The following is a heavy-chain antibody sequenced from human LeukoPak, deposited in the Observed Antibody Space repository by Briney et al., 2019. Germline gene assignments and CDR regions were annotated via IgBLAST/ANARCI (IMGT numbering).Heavy chain of an antibody. CDR3: ARDRGSSSWYWFDP. D-gene: IGHD6-13*01. V-gene: IGHV1-18*01. J-gene: IGHJ5*02. CDR2: ISGYNGNP. CDR1: GYTFTTYG. Sequence: EASVKVSCKASGYTFTTYGFNWVRQAPGQGLEWMGWISGYNGNPNYAQKLQGRVTMTTDTSTSTAYMELRSLRFDDTAVYYCARDRGSSSWYWFDPWGQGTLVTVSS.